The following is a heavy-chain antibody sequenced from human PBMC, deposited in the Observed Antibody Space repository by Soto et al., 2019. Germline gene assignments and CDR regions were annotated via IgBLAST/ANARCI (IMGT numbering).Heavy chain of an antibody. J-gene: IGHJ4*02. CDR2: ISAYNGNT. CDR1: GYTFTSYG. V-gene: IGHV1-18*01. Sequence: QVQLVQSGAEVKKPGASVKVSCKASGYTFTSYGISWVRQAPGQGLEWMGWISAYNGNTNSAQKLQGRDTMTTDTSTSTANEELRSLRSDDTAVYYCARDVPTLYYFDYWGQGTLVTVSS. CDR3: ARDVPTLYYFDY. D-gene: IGHD4-4*01.